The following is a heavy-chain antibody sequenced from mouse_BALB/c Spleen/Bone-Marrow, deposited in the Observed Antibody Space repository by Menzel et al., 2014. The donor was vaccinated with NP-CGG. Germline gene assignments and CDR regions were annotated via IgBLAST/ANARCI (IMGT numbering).Heavy chain of an antibody. CDR3: ARHDGYFGAVDY. J-gene: IGHJ4*01. V-gene: IGHV2-6-1*01. CDR2: IWSDGST. Sequence: VQRVESGPGLVAPSQSLSITCTISGFSLISYGVHWVRRPPGKGLEWLVVIWSDGSTTYNSALKSRLSISKDNSKSQVFLKMNSLLTDDTAICYCARHDGYFGAVDYWGQGTSVTVSS. D-gene: IGHD2-3*01. CDR1: GFSLISYG.